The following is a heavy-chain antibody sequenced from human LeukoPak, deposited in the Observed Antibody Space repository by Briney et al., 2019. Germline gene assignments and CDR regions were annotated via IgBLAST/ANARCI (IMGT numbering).Heavy chain of an antibody. V-gene: IGHV1-69*05. J-gene: IGHJ4*02. Sequence: SVKVSCKASGGTFSSYAISWVRQAPGQGLEWMGRIIPIFGTANYAQKFQGRVTITTDESTSTAYMELSSLRSEDTAVYYCARENYYDSSGYYLGYWGQGTLVTVSS. CDR2: IIPIFGTA. CDR1: GGTFSSYA. D-gene: IGHD3-22*01. CDR3: ARENYYDSSGYYLGY.